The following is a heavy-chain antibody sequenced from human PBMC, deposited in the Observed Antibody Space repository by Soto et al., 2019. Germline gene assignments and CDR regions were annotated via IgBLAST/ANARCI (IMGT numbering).Heavy chain of an antibody. J-gene: IGHJ6*03. D-gene: IGHD2-15*01. Sequence: GASVKVSCKASGYTFTSYDINWVRQATGQGLEWMGWMNPNSGNTGYAQKFQGRVTMTRNTSISTAYMELSSLRSEDTAVYYCARGYCSGGSCYLSYMDVWGKGTTVTVSS. V-gene: IGHV1-8*01. CDR3: ARGYCSGGSCYLSYMDV. CDR2: MNPNSGNT. CDR1: GYTFTSYD.